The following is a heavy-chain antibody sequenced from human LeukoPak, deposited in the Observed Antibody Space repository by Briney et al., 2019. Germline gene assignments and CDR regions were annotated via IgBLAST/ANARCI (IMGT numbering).Heavy chain of an antibody. J-gene: IGHJ4*02. CDR1: GDSISSSSDY. CDR3: ASHRLDCSGGSCQFIDY. Sequence: PSETLSLTCTVSGDSISSSSDYWGWMCQPPGKGLEWFGSIYHSGSTNYNPSLKSRVTISVDRSKNQFSLKLSSVTAADTAVYYCASHRLDCSGGSCQFIDYWGQGTLVTVSS. D-gene: IGHD2-15*01. V-gene: IGHV4-39*07. CDR2: IYHSGST.